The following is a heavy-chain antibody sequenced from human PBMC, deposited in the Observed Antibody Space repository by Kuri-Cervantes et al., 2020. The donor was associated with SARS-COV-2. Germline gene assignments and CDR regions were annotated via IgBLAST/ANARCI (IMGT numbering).Heavy chain of an antibody. J-gene: IGHJ6*03. CDR1: GFTFSSYA. V-gene: IGHV3-48*04. CDR2: IGPSGTTK. CDR3: AREYCSSTSCYLNYMDV. Sequence: GESLKISCAASGFTFSSYAMHWVRQAPGKGLEWVSNIGPSGTTKYYADSVKGRFTISRDNAKNSLYLQMSSLRAEDTAVYYCAREYCSSTSCYLNYMDVWGKGTTVTVSS. D-gene: IGHD2-2*01.